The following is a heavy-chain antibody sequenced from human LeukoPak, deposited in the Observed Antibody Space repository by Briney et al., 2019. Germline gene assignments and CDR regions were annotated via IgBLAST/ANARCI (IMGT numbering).Heavy chain of an antibody. CDR3: ARDPGYYDSSGYYVPNDAFDI. V-gene: IGHV1-18*01. CDR2: IIAYNGNT. J-gene: IGHJ3*02. D-gene: IGHD3-22*01. CDR1: GYTFTSYG. Sequence: ASVKVSCKASGYTFTSYGISWVRQAPGQGLEWMGWIIAYNGNTNYAQKLQGRVTMTTDTSTSTAYMELRSLRSDDTAVYYCARDPGYYDSSGYYVPNDAFDIWGQGTMVTVSS.